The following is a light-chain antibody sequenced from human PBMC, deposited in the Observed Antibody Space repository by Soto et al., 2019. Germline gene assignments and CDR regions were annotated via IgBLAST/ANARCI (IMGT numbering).Light chain of an antibody. CDR1: SGFVGSFSL. CDR3: YIYIRANTYV. J-gene: IGLJ1*01. V-gene: IGLV2-23*01. Sequence: QSALAQPASVSGYPGQSITISCTGTSGFVGSFSLVSWYQQHPGKAPKVMISEGHRRTSGVTDRFCGSTSINSASLTISGIQADHEADYYCYIYIRANTYVCGTGTKLTVL. CDR2: EGH.